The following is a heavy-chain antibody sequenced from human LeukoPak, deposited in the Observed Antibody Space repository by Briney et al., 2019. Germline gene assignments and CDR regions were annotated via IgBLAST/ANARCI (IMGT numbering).Heavy chain of an antibody. Sequence: GGSLRLSCAASGFTFSNYAMVWVRQAPGKGLEWVSALSGSGAATYYADSVKGRFTISRDNSKKTLYLQMNSLRAEDTAVYYCAKDRVVPAASSYFDYWGQGTLVTVSS. V-gene: IGHV3-23*01. CDR1: GFTFSNYA. CDR2: LSGSGAAT. J-gene: IGHJ4*02. CDR3: AKDRVVPAASSYFDY. D-gene: IGHD2-2*01.